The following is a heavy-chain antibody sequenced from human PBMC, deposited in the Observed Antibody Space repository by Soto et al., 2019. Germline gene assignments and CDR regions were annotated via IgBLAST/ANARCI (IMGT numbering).Heavy chain of an antibody. D-gene: IGHD6-19*01. V-gene: IGHV2-70*11. Sequence: SGPTLVNPTQTLTLTCTFSGFSLSTSGMCVSWIRQPPGKALEWLARIDWDDDKYYSTSLKTRLTISKDTSKNQVVLTMTNMDPVDTATYYCARISIAVAVPDYWGQGTLVTVSS. J-gene: IGHJ4*02. CDR2: IDWDDDK. CDR3: ARISIAVAVPDY. CDR1: GFSLSTSGMC.